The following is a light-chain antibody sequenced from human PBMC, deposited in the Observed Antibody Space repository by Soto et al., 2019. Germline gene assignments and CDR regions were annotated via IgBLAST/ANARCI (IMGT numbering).Light chain of an antibody. CDR1: ESVNSH. J-gene: IGKJ1*01. CDR3: QQYNDWPLT. CDR2: GAS. V-gene: IGKV3-15*01. Sequence: EMKSPPAPQSVTTGERATLSCRASESVNSHLAWYQQIPGQAPRLLIYGASTRATGIPARFSGSGSGTEFTLTISSLQSEDFALYYCQQYNDWPLTFGQGTKVDIK.